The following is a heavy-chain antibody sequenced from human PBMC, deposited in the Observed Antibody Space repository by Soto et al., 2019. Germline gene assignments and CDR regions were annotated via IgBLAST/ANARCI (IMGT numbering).Heavy chain of an antibody. Sequence: EVQVVESGGGLVQSGGSLRLSCAASGFTVSDHYMSWVRQAPGKGLECVSVIYGGGTSYYSDSVKGRFTISRDNSKNALLLQMDSLTAEDTAVYYCAINLVETSRPRNWERFLKWGQGTLVTVSS. CDR3: AINLVETSRPRNWERFLK. CDR2: IYGGGTS. V-gene: IGHV3-66*01. J-gene: IGHJ4*02. D-gene: IGHD3-16*01. CDR1: GFTVSDHY.